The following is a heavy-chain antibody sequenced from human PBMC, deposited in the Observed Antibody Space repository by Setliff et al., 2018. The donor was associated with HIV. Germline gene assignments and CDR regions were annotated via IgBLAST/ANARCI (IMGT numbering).Heavy chain of an antibody. J-gene: IGHJ3*02. V-gene: IGHV4-34*01. Sequence: SETLSLTCTVSGGSISGYYWSWIRQPPGKGLEWIGEINHSGSTNYNPSLKSRVTISVDTSKNQFSLKLSSVTAADTAVYYCAGRRGGYDGSEDEAAFDIWGQGTMVTVSS. D-gene: IGHD3-22*01. CDR3: AGRRGGYDGSEDEAAFDI. CDR2: INHSGST. CDR1: GGSISGYY.